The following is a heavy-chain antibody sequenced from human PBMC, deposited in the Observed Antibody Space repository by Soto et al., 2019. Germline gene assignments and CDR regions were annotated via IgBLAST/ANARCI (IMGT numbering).Heavy chain of an antibody. D-gene: IGHD4-17*01. Sequence: PSETLSLTCSVSGASITSHYWNWIRQSAGEGLQWIGRVYARGATNYNPSLKSRVTISGDTSKSQFSLKLTSVTAADTAVYYCARSSGDDFFYYGMDVWGHGTTVTVS. CDR2: VYARGAT. V-gene: IGHV4-59*10. CDR3: ARSSGDDFFYYGMDV. CDR1: GASITSHY. J-gene: IGHJ6*02.